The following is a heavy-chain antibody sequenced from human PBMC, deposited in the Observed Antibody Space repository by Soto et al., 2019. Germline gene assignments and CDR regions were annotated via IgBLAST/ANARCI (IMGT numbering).Heavy chain of an antibody. CDR1: GFTFSSYA. Sequence: QVQLVESGGGVVQPGRSLRLSCAASGFTFSSYAMHWVRQAPGKGLEWVAVISYDGSNKYYADSVKGRFTISRDNSKNPLYLQMNSLRAEDTAVYYCALVGRAAGGSGMDVWGQGTTVTVSS. D-gene: IGHD6-13*01. CDR3: ALVGRAAGGSGMDV. J-gene: IGHJ6*02. V-gene: IGHV3-30-3*01. CDR2: ISYDGSNK.